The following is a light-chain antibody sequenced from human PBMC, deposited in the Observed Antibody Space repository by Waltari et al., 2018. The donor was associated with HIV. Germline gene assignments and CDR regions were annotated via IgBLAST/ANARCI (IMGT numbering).Light chain of an antibody. CDR1: NPEGLS. CDR3: QVWDTDKGHPV. J-gene: IGLJ7*01. V-gene: IGLV3-21*02. Sequence: HVPTQTPSVSVAPGQTASISCGGDNPEGLSVHWYQQRPGQAPVLVIYRDNDRPSGIPERFSGFNSGKTATLRITRVEAGDEADYYCQVWDTDKGHPVFGGGTHLTVV. CDR2: RDN.